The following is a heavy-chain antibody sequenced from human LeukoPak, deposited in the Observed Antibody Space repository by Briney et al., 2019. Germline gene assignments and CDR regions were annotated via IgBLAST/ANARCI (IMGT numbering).Heavy chain of an antibody. V-gene: IGHV4-34*01. D-gene: IGHD2-15*01. CDR3: VRWRRILPFDP. Sequence: PSETLSLTCAVYGGSFSGYYWNWIRQPPLKWLEWIGEINHSGNTNYNPSLKSRVTISVDTSKNQFSLKLSSVTAADTAVYYCVRWRRILPFDPWGQGTLVTVSS. CDR1: GGSFSGYY. CDR2: INHSGNT. J-gene: IGHJ5*02.